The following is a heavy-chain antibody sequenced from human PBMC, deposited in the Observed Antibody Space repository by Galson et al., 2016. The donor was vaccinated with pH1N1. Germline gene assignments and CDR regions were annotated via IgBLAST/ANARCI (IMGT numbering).Heavy chain of an antibody. CDR2: IAYDGKTI. V-gene: IGHV3-30*18. CDR3: AKVDRDDYGDYALDY. Sequence: SLRLSCAASGFTFSSYGMHWVRQAPGKGLEWVALIAYDGKTIYYTDSVKGRFATSRDNSRNTLFLQMNSLRPEDTAVYYCAKVDRDDYGDYALDYWGQGTLVTVSS. J-gene: IGHJ4*02. D-gene: IGHD4-17*01. CDR1: GFTFSSYG.